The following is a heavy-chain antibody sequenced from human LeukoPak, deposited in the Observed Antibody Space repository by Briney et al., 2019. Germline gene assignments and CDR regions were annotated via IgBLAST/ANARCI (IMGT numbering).Heavy chain of an antibody. CDR1: GFTFSSYG. J-gene: IGHJ4*02. Sequence: GRSLRLSCAASGFTFSSYGMHWVRQAPGKGLEWVAVISYDGSNKYYADSVKGRFTISRDNSKNTLYLQMNSLRAEDTAVYYCAKDGSYDFWSGYYTCFDYWGQGTLVTVSS. CDR3: AKDGSYDFWSGYYTCFDY. V-gene: IGHV3-30*18. CDR2: ISYDGSNK. D-gene: IGHD3-3*01.